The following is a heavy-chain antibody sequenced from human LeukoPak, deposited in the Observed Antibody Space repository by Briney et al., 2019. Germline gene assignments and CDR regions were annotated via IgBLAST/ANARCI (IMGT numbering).Heavy chain of an antibody. V-gene: IGHV1-24*01. D-gene: IGHD2-2*01. CDR2: FDPEDGET. CDR3: ATVPDIVVVPAARKLGFDP. CDR1: GYTLTELS. Sequence: ASVKVSCKVSGYTLTELSMHWVRQAPGKGLEWMGGFDPEDGETIYAQKFQGRVTMTEDTSTDTAYMELSSLRPEDTAVYYCATVPDIVVVPAARKLGFDPWGQGTLVTVSS. J-gene: IGHJ5*02.